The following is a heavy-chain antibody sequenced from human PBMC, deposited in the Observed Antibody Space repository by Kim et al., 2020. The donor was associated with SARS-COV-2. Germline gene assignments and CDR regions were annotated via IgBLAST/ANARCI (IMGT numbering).Heavy chain of an antibody. CDR3: ASGYYYGSGSYYKPFYD. D-gene: IGHD3-10*01. Sequence: GGSLRLSCAASGFTFSSYAMHWVRQAPGKGLEWVAVISYDGSNKYYADSVKGRFTISRDNSKNTLYLQMNSLRAEDTAVYYCASGYYYGSGSYYKPFYDWGQGTLVTVSS. J-gene: IGHJ4*02. V-gene: IGHV3-30-3*01. CDR1: GFTFSSYA. CDR2: ISYDGSNK.